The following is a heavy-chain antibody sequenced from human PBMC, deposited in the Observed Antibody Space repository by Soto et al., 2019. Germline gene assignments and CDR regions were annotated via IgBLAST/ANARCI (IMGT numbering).Heavy chain of an antibody. Sequence: QVQLQESGPGLVKPSETLSLTCTVSGGSISSYYWSWIRQPPGQGLEWIGYIYYSGSTNYNPSLKSRVTISVDTSKNQFSLKLSSVTAADTAVYYCAKAGSYHKRGANYFDYWGQGTLITVSS. J-gene: IGHJ4*02. D-gene: IGHD1-26*01. CDR3: AKAGSYHKRGANYFDY. CDR1: GGSISSYY. V-gene: IGHV4-59*01. CDR2: IYYSGST.